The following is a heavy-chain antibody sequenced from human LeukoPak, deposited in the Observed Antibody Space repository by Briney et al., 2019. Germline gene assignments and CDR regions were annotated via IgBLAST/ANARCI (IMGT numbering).Heavy chain of an antibody. CDR1: GFSFSSFG. V-gene: IGHV3-33*01. D-gene: IGHD6-13*01. Sequence: PGGSLRLSCVASGFSFSSFGMHWVRQAPGKGLEWVAVTWYDGTNKNYADSVKGRFTISRDNSKSTMYLQMNSLRAEDTAVYYCARDYTSSWIRPLDYWGQGTLVTVSS. CDR3: ARDYTSSWIRPLDY. J-gene: IGHJ4*02. CDR2: TWYDGTNK.